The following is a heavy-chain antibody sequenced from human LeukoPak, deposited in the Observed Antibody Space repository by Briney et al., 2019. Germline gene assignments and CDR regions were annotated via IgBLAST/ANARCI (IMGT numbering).Heavy chain of an antibody. Sequence: QAGGSLRLSCAASGFTVSSNYMSWVRQAPGKGLEWVSVIYSGGSTYYADSVKGRFTISRDNSKNTLYLQMNSLRAEDTAVYYCAKADNIAALRSFDYWGQGTLVTVSS. CDR1: GFTVSSNY. V-gene: IGHV3-66*01. J-gene: IGHJ4*02. CDR3: AKADNIAALRSFDY. CDR2: IYSGGST. D-gene: IGHD6-6*01.